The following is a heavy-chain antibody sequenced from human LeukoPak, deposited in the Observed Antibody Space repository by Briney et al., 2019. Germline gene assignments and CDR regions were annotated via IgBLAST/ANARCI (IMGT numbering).Heavy chain of an antibody. CDR3: AKCYSSSWKYYFDY. J-gene: IGHJ4*02. CDR2: FNGRGDST. Sequence: GGSLRLSCEVSGFTFSHYGMSWVRQAPGKGPEWVAGFNGRGDSTYYAESVRGRFTISRDTSKNTLYLQVSSLRVEDTAVYYCAKCYSSSWKYYFDYWGQGTLVTVSS. V-gene: IGHV3-23*01. CDR1: GFTFSHYG. D-gene: IGHD6-13*01.